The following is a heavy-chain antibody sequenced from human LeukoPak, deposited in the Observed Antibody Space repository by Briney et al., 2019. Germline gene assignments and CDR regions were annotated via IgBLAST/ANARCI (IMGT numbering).Heavy chain of an antibody. J-gene: IGHJ4*02. V-gene: IGHV3-21*04. Sequence: PGGSLRLSCAASGFTFSSYSMNWVRLAPGKGLEWVSSISSSSSYIYYADSVKGRFTISRDNAKNSLYLQVNSLRAEDTAVYYCAKLRGYSNSRYFDYWGQGTLVTVSS. CDR3: AKLRGYSNSRYFDY. D-gene: IGHD6-13*01. CDR2: ISSSSSYI. CDR1: GFTFSSYS.